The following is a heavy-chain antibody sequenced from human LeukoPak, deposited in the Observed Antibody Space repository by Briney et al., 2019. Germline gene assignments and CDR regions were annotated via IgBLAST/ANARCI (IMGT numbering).Heavy chain of an antibody. Sequence: PSETLSLTSTVSGDSISVYNWGWIRHPPGKGLEWLGYIYTSGGTNYIPSLKGRVTISIDTSKNQFSLKLSSVTAADSAVYYCARLTRLSTSPDRYYLDYWGQGTLVTVSS. CDR3: ARLTRLSTSPDRYYLDY. J-gene: IGHJ4*02. CDR1: GDSISVYN. CDR2: IYTSGGT. V-gene: IGHV4-4*09. D-gene: IGHD6-6*01.